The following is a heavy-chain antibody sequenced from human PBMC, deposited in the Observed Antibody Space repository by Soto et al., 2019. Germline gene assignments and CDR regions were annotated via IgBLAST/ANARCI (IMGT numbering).Heavy chain of an antibody. CDR1: GGSFSGYY. CDR2: INHSGST. V-gene: IGHV4-34*01. J-gene: IGHJ6*02. CDR3: ARGRRSVFLEALFYYYGMDV. Sequence: LSETLSLTCAVYGGSFSGYYWSWIRQPPGRGREWIGEINHSGSTNYNPSLKSRVTISVDTSKNQFSLKLSSVTAADTAVYYCARGRRSVFLEALFYYYGMDVWGRGTTVTVS. D-gene: IGHD3-3*01.